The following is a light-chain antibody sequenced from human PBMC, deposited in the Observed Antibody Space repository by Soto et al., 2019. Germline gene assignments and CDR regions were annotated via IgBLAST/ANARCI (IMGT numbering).Light chain of an antibody. CDR1: QSVTSNY. V-gene: IGKV3-20*01. J-gene: IGKJ5*01. Sequence: EIVLTQSPGTLSLSPGERVTLSCRASQSVTSNYLGWYQQKPGQPPRLLIYGTSKRATGIPDRFSGGGSGTDFTLTISRLEPEDFAVYYCQQYGSSPPITFGQGTRLEVK. CDR3: QQYGSSPPIT. CDR2: GTS.